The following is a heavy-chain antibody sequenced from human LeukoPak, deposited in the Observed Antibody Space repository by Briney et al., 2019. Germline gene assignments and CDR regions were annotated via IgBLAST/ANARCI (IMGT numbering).Heavy chain of an antibody. J-gene: IGHJ4*02. V-gene: IGHV4-4*07. CDR1: GGSISSYY. CDR2: IYSSGTT. CDR3: ARDGYHYDSSGYYSLDY. Sequence: SETLSLTCTVSGGSISSYYWSWIRQPAGKGLEWIGRIYSSGTTNYNPSLKSRVTMSVDTSNNQLSLKLSSVTAADTAVYYCARDGYHYDSSGYYSLDYWGQGTLVTVSS. D-gene: IGHD3-22*01.